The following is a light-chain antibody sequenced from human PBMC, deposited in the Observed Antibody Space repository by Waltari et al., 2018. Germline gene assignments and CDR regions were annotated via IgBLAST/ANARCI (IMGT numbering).Light chain of an antibody. V-gene: IGLV7-46*01. J-gene: IGLJ3*02. CDR1: TGVVTSGHF. CDR3: FLVYGGVGV. CDR2: DTN. Sequence: QAVVTQEPSLTVSPGGTVTLTCASNTGVVTSGHFPYWFQQKPGHAPTSLIYDTNNKHPGTPSRCSGSLLGGKSALTLSGAQPEDEADYFCFLVYGGVGVFGGGTKLTVL.